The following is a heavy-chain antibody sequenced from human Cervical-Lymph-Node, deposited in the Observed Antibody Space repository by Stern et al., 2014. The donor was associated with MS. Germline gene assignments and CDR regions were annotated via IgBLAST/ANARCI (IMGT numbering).Heavy chain of an antibody. J-gene: IGHJ6*02. CDR2: INPNAGGT. Sequence: HVQLVQSGAEVRKPGASVKVSCKASGYTFIDYYMHWVRQAPGQGLEWMGRINPNAGGTNYAQEFRGRVTMTTDTSISTAYMELSRLTFDDTAVYFCARAYGNHNLYYYGMDVWGQGTTVTVSS. CDR1: GYTFIDYY. V-gene: IGHV1-2*06. CDR3: ARAYGNHNLYYYGMDV. D-gene: IGHD4-11*01.